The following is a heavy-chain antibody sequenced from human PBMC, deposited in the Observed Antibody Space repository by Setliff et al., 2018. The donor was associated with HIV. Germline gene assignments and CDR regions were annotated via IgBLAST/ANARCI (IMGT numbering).Heavy chain of an antibody. V-gene: IGHV3-66*01. CDR3: ANIRLGS. Sequence: GGSLRLSCAASGFTVSNDYMSWVRQAPGRGLEWVSVIHSGGSTYYADSVKGRFIISRDNSKNTLYRQMNSLRAEDTAVYYCANIRLGSWGQGTLVTVSS. J-gene: IGHJ5*02. CDR1: GFTVSNDY. CDR2: IHSGGST. D-gene: IGHD2-2*02.